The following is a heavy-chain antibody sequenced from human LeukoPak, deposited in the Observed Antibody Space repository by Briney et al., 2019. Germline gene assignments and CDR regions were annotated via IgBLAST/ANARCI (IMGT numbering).Heavy chain of an antibody. V-gene: IGHV4-59*01. CDR1: GGSISSYY. J-gene: IGHJ6*02. D-gene: IGHD6-13*01. CDR2: IYYSGST. CDR3: ARGGSSWGMDV. Sequence: SETLSLTCTVSGGSISSYYWSWIRQPPGKGLEWIGYIYYSGSTNYNPSLKSRVTISVDTSKNQFSLKLSSVTAADTAVYYCARGGSSWGMDVWGQGTTVTVSS.